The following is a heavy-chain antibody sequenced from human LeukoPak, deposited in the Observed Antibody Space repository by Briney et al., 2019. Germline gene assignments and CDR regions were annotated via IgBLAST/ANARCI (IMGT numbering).Heavy chain of an antibody. CDR1: GGSISSGGYY. CDR3: AKGPRPDITVAHTVEK. D-gene: IGHD6-19*01. V-gene: IGHV4-31*03. CDR2: IYYSGST. Sequence: PSETLSLTCTVSGGSISSGGYYWSWIRQHPGKGLEWIGYIYYSGSTYYNPSLKSRVTISVDTSKNQFSLKLSSVTAADTAVYYCAKGPRPDITVAHTVEKWGQGTLVTVSS. J-gene: IGHJ4*02.